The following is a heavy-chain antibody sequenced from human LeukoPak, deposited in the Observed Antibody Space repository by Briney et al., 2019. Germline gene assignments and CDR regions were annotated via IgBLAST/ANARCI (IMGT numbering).Heavy chain of an antibody. J-gene: IGHJ5*02. V-gene: IGHV4-34*01. CDR2: INHSGST. CDR1: GGSFSGYY. D-gene: IGHD3-9*01. CDR3: ARGGNYDILTGLHWFDP. Sequence: SETLSLTCAVYGGSFSGYYLSWIRQPPGKGLEWIGEINHSGSTNYNPYLKSRVRFSVDTSKNQFSLKLSSVTAADTAVYYCARGGNYDILTGLHWFDPWGQGTLVTVSS.